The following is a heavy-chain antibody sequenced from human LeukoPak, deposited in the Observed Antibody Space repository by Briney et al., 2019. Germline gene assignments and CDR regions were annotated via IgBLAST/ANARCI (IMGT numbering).Heavy chain of an antibody. V-gene: IGHV1-18*01. CDR2: ISAYNGNT. J-gene: IGHJ4*02. CDR3: ARYYDILTGYSNFDY. Sequence: ASVKISCKASGYAFTSYGISWVRQAPGQGLEWMGWISAYNGNTNYAQKLQGRVTMTTDTSTSTAYMELRSLRSDDTAVYYCARYYDILTGYSNFDYWGQGTLVTVSS. CDR1: GYAFTSYG. D-gene: IGHD3-9*01.